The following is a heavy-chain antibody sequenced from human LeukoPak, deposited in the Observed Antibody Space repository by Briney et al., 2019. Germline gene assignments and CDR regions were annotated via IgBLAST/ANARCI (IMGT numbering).Heavy chain of an antibody. CDR3: AKYIVGNSDSY. CDR2: IAGSGATT. J-gene: IGHJ4*02. CDR1: GFTVSSNY. V-gene: IGHV3-23*01. D-gene: IGHD1-26*01. Sequence: SGGSLRLSCAASGFTVSSNYMSWVRQAPGKGLEWVSTIAGSGATTYYADSVKGRFTISRDNSKNTLYLQMNSLRAEDTAVYYCAKYIVGNSDSYWGQGTLVTVSS.